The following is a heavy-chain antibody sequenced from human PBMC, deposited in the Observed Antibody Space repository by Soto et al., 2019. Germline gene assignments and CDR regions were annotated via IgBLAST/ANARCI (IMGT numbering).Heavy chain of an antibody. D-gene: IGHD2-21*02. Sequence: GASVKVSCKASGYTFTNYYMHWVRQAPGQGLEWMGIINSGGGSATYAQKFLGRVTLTRDTSTSTVYMDLSSLGSDDSAVYYCARGGHVVVVTAAFDYWGQGTLVTVSS. CDR3: ARGGHVVVVTAAFDY. V-gene: IGHV1-46*03. CDR2: INSGGGSA. CDR1: GYTFTNYY. J-gene: IGHJ4*02.